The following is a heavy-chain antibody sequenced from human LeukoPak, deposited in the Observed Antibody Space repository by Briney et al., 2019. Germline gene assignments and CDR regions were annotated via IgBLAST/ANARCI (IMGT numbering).Heavy chain of an antibody. J-gene: IGHJ4*02. CDR1: GFTFDDYG. CDR3: ARDGVAVAGVGY. V-gene: IGHV3-66*01. Sequence: GGSLRLSCAASGFTFDDYGMSWVRQAPGKGLEWVSVIYSGGSTYYADSVKGRFTISRDNSKNTLYLQMNSLRAEDTAVYYCARDGVAVAGVGYWGQGTLVTVSS. CDR2: IYSGGST. D-gene: IGHD6-19*01.